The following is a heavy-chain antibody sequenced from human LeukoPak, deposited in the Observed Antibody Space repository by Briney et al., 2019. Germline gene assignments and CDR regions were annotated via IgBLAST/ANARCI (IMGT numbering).Heavy chain of an antibody. CDR1: GYTFTSYG. D-gene: IGHD3-9*01. Sequence: GASVKVSCKASGYTFTSYGISWVRQAPGQGLEWMGWISAYNGNTNYAQKLQGRVTMTTDTSTSTAYMELRSLRSDDTAVYYCARVLRYFDWLSESDYWGQGTLVTVSS. CDR3: ARVLRYFDWLSESDY. J-gene: IGHJ4*02. V-gene: IGHV1-18*01. CDR2: ISAYNGNT.